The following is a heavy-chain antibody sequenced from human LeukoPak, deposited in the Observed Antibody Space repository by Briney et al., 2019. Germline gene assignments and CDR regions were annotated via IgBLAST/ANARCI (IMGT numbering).Heavy chain of an antibody. CDR3: ARDRIAAAGLSGMDV. V-gene: IGHV1-2*04. D-gene: IGHD6-13*01. J-gene: IGHJ6*02. Sequence: ASVKVSCKASGYTFTGYYMHWVRQAPGQGLEWMGWINPNSGGTNYAQKFQGWVTMTRDMSISTAYMELSRLRSDDTAVYYCARDRIAAAGLSGMDVWGQGTTVTVSS. CDR1: GYTFTGYY. CDR2: INPNSGGT.